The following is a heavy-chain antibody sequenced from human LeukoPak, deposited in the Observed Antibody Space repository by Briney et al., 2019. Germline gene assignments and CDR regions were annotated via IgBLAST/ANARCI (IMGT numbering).Heavy chain of an antibody. CDR2: ISGSGGST. CDR3: ARAGSRGADYYHYYYMDV. D-gene: IGHD2-15*01. CDR1: GFTFNNHA. J-gene: IGHJ6*03. V-gene: IGHV3-23*01. Sequence: SGGSLRLSCAASGFTFNNHAMSWVRQAPGKGLECVSAISGSGGSTYYADSAKGRFTISRDNAKNSLYLQMNSLRAEDTAVYYCARAGSRGADYYHYYYMDVWGKGTTVTVSS.